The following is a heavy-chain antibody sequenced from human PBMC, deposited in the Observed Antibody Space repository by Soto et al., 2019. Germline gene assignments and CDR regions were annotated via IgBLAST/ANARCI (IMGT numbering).Heavy chain of an antibody. D-gene: IGHD3-22*01. V-gene: IGHV3-21*01. J-gene: IGHJ4*02. CDR2: ISSSSNYI. CDR1: GFSFSSYS. Sequence: EVQLVESGGGLVKPGGSLRLSCAASGFSFSSYSMNWVRQAPGKGLEWVSLISSSSNYIYYADSVKGRFTISRDNAKNSLYLQMNSLRAEDTAVYYCARDCFDGSVYCHYLDYWGQGTLVTVSS. CDR3: ARDCFDGSVYCHYLDY.